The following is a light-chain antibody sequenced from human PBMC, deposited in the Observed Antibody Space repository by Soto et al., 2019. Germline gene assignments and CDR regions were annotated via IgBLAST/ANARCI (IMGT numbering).Light chain of an antibody. CDR2: DAS. J-gene: IGKJ3*01. V-gene: IGKV3-11*01. CDR3: QQRSNSPPWT. Sequence: EIVLTQSPATVSVSPGESATLSCRASQSVRNYLAWYQQKPGQAPRLLIFDASNRATGIPSRFSGSGSGTYFTLTISNLEAEDFAVYYCQQRSNSPPWTFGPGTRVDV. CDR1: QSVRNY.